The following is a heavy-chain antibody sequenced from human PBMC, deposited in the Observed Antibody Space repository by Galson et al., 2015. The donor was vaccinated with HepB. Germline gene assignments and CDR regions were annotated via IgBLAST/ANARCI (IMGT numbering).Heavy chain of an antibody. CDR1: GFTLSSYA. CDR2: IGGSGGVT. J-gene: IGHJ4*02. Sequence: SLRLSCATSGFTLSSYAMWWVRQAPGKGLEWVSAIGGSGGVTFYADSVKGRFTISRDNSKSTLYLQMNSLRAEDTAIYYCAKLGGVGPTSYPIDYWGQGTLVTVSS. V-gene: IGHV3-23*01. CDR3: AKLGGVGPTSYPIDY. D-gene: IGHD1-26*01.